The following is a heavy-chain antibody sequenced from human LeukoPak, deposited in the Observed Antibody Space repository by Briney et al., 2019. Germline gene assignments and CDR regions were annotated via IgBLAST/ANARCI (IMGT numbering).Heavy chain of an antibody. V-gene: IGHV4-34*01. D-gene: IGHD3-10*01. CDR2: VNHSGST. CDR1: GGSLSGYY. Sequence: SETLSLTCAVYGGSLSGYYWSWIRQPPGKGLEWIGEVNHSGSTNYNPSLKSRVTISVDTSKNQFSLKLSSVTAADTAVYYCARLGDTRYYYGSGSYYYYYYYMDVWGKGTTVTISS. CDR3: ARLGDTRYYYGSGSYYYYYYYMDV. J-gene: IGHJ6*03.